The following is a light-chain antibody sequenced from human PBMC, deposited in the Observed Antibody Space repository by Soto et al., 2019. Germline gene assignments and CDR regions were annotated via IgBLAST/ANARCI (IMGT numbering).Light chain of an antibody. CDR1: QSVNTY. J-gene: IGKJ2*01. Sequence: EIVMTQSPDTLSVSPGERATLSCRASQSVNTYLAWYQQKPGQAPRLLIYGASTRATGIPARFSGSGSGTEFTLTISSLQSEDFAVYYCQQYKNWPPYTFVQGTKLDIK. CDR3: QQYKNWPPYT. V-gene: IGKV3-15*01. CDR2: GAS.